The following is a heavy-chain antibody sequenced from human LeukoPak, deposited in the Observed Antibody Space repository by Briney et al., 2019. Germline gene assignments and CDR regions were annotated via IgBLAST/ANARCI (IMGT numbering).Heavy chain of an antibody. J-gene: IGHJ4*02. CDR1: GGSISGSSYF. Sequence: SETLSLTCTVSGGSISGSSYFWGWIRQPPGKGLEWIGSIYYSGSTYYNPSLKSRVTISVDMSKNQLSLKLNSVTAADTAVYYCGRQAAAGAGGDYWDQGTLVTVSS. CDR2: IYYSGST. V-gene: IGHV4-39*01. CDR3: GRQAAAGAGGDY. D-gene: IGHD6-13*01.